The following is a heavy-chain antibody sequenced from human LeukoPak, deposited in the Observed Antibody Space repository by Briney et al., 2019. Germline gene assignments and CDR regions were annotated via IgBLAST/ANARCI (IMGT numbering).Heavy chain of an antibody. J-gene: IGHJ4*02. CDR3: ARQAWGSSWFY. CDR1: GGSISSGDYY. Sequence: SETLSLTCTVSGGSISSGDYYWSWIRQPPGKGLEWIGYIYYSGSTYYNPSLKSRVTISVDTSKNHFSLRLSSVTAADTAVYYCARQAWGSSWFYWGQGTLVTVSS. V-gene: IGHV4-30-4*08. D-gene: IGHD6-13*01. CDR2: IYYSGST.